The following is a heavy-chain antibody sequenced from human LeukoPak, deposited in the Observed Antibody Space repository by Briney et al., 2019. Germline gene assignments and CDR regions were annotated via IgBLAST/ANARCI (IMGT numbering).Heavy chain of an antibody. CDR1: GGSISSYY. J-gene: IGHJ3*02. Sequence: SETLSLTCTVSGGSISSYYWSWIRQPPGKGLEWIGYIYYSGSTNYNPSLKSRVTISVDTSKNQFSLKLSSVTAADTAAYYCARDFGDSSSPDAFDIWGQGTMVTVSS. V-gene: IGHV4-59*01. CDR2: IYYSGST. D-gene: IGHD6-6*01. CDR3: ARDFGDSSSPDAFDI.